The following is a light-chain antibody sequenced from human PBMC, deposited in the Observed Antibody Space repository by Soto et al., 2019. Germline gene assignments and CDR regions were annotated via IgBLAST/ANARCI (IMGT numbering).Light chain of an antibody. Sequence: VLTQPASVSGSPGQSITISCTGTRGDVGAYNLVSWYQQHPGKAPKLMIYAVTNRPSGISNRFSGSKSGNTASLTISGVQAEDEADYYCNSYTTSSTLVFGTGTKVTVL. CDR2: AVT. CDR1: RGDVGAYNL. CDR3: NSYTTSSTLV. V-gene: IGLV2-14*02. J-gene: IGLJ1*01.